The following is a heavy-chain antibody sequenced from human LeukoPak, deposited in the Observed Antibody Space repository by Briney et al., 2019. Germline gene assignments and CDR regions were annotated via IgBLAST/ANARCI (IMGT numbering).Heavy chain of an antibody. J-gene: IGHJ4*02. CDR3: ARVQHSAFGH. Sequence: SGGSLRLSCAASGLSFSGNYMSWVRQAPGKGLEWVSIVYSGGSTYYSDSVKGRFTISRDNSKNTLYLQVNSLRAEDTAVYYCARVQHSAFGHWGQGTLVTVSS. CDR1: GLSFSGNY. V-gene: IGHV3-66*01. CDR2: VYSGGST.